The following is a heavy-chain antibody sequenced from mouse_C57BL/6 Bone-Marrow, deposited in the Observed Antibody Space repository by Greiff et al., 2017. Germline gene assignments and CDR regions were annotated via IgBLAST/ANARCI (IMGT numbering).Heavy chain of an antibody. J-gene: IGHJ3*01. CDR1: GYAFTNYL. V-gene: IGHV1-54*01. D-gene: IGHD4-1*01. CDR2: INPGSGGT. CDR3: ARSNNWDSWLAY. Sequence: VQLQQSGAELVRPGTSVKVSCKASGYAFTNYLIGWVKQRPGQGLEWIGVINPGSGGTNYNEKFKGKATLTADNSSSTAYMQLSSLTSEDSAVYFCARSNNWDSWLAYWGQGTLVTVSA.